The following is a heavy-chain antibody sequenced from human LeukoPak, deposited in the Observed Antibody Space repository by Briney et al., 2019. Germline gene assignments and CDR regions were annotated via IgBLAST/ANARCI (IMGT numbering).Heavy chain of an antibody. Sequence: PGGSLRLSCAASGFTLSRNWMNWVRQAPGKGPEWVANIKQDGSEKYYVDSVKGRFTISRDNAKNSLYLQMNSLRAEDTAVYYCARVQWELRGVGSYFDYWGQGTLVTVSS. J-gene: IGHJ4*02. D-gene: IGHD1-26*01. V-gene: IGHV3-7*01. CDR2: IKQDGSEK. CDR1: GFTLSRNW. CDR3: ARVQWELRGVGSYFDY.